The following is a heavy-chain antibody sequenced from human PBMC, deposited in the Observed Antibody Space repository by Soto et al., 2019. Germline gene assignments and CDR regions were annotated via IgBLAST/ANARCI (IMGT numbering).Heavy chain of an antibody. D-gene: IGHD5-12*01. CDR3: AKDPGYSGYDPNWFDP. J-gene: IGHJ5*02. CDR2: ISGTGGSI. CDR1: GFTFSSYA. Sequence: GRSLRLSCAASGFTFSSYAMSWVRQAPGKGLEWVSSISGTGGSIYYADAVKGRFTISRDNSKNTLYLQMNSLRAEDTFVFYCAKDPGYSGYDPNWFDPCGQGTLVTVS. V-gene: IGHV3-23*01.